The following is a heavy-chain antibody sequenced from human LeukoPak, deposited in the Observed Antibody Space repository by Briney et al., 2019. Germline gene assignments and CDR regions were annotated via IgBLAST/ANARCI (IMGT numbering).Heavy chain of an antibody. J-gene: IGHJ4*02. CDR3: ARGYSSYGYYFDY. Sequence: SETLSLTCTVSGGSVSSGSYYWSWIRQPPGKGLEWIRYIFYSGSTNYNPSLKSRVTISVDTSKDQFSLRLSSVTAADTAVYYCARGYSSYGYYFDYWGQGTLLTVSS. CDR2: IFYSGST. CDR1: GGSVSSGSYY. D-gene: IGHD5-18*01. V-gene: IGHV4-61*01.